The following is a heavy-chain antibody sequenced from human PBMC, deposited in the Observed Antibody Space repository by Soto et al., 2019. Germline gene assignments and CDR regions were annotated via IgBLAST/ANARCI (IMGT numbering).Heavy chain of an antibody. D-gene: IGHD6-19*01. V-gene: IGHV4-59*08. J-gene: IGHJ4*02. CDR3: ARGDLTYNSAWYTY. Sequence: SETLSLTCTVSGGFISNYYWNWIRQPPGRRLEWIGYIYYTGSTNYNPSLESRVTISVDTSKNQLSLKLISVTAADTAVYYCARGDLTYNSAWYTYWGQGTLVTVSS. CDR2: IYYTGST. CDR1: GGFISNYY.